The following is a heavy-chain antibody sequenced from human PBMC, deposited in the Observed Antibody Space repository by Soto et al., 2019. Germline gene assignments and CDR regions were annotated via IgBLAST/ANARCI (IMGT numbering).Heavy chain of an antibody. D-gene: IGHD2-21*01. CDR2: INPNGGST. Sequence: QVQLGQSGAEVKKPGASVKVSCKASGYIFIHDYIHWVRQAPGQGLEWMAIINPNGGSTNYAQKFQGRVTVTSDTSTSTVSMEMNSLGSDDTAVYFCARSLLQGDFWGQGTLVTVSS. V-gene: IGHV1-46*01. CDR3: ARSLLQGDF. CDR1: GYIFIHDY. J-gene: IGHJ4*02.